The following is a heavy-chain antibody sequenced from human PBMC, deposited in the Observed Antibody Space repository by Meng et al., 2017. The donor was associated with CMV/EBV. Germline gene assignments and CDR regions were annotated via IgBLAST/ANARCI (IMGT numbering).Heavy chain of an antibody. V-gene: IGHV1-69*05. D-gene: IGHD3-22*01. CDR1: GCAFSSYS. CDR2: IIPIFGTA. Sequence: SVKVSCNASGCAFSSYSISWVRQAPGQGLEWMGGIIPIFGTANYAQKFQGRVTITTDESRSTAYMELSSLRSEDTAVYYCAREDSGVISGYVYGGDYYYYGMDVWGQGTTVTVSS. J-gene: IGHJ6*02. CDR3: AREDSGVISGYVYGGDYYYYGMDV.